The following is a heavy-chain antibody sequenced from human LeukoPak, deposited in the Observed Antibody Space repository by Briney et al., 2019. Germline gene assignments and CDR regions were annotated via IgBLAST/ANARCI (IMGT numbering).Heavy chain of an antibody. CDR1: GFVVTANY. Sequence: GGSLRLSCAGSGFVVTANYLAWARQAPGKGLEWVSTISIGGDTYYGDSVKGRSAISRDESTNTLSLHLDSLRVEDMGVYYCALLSGGTFDYWGQGTQVTVSS. D-gene: IGHD2/OR15-2a*01. J-gene: IGHJ4*02. V-gene: IGHV3-53*01. CDR3: ALLSGGTFDY. CDR2: ISIGGDT.